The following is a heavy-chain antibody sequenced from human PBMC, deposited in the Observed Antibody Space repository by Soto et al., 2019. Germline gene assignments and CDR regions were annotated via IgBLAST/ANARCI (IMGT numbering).Heavy chain of an antibody. Sequence: QVRLVQSGAEVQKPGASVKVSCKAPRDFFKEHDYLHWLREAPGQGLEWTGWIRPWNGDATDAQKFQSRLTLSRDMSIDTMYFDLTSLTSDDTAVYYCVRVSPGWNFDYWGQGTMLTVSS. CDR2: IRPWNGDA. J-gene: IGHJ4*02. D-gene: IGHD6-19*01. V-gene: IGHV1-2*02. CDR1: RDFFKEHDY. CDR3: VRVSPGWNFDY.